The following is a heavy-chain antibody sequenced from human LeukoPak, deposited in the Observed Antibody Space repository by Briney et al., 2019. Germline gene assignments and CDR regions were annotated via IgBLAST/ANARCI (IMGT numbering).Heavy chain of an antibody. CDR1: GFTSSSYA. V-gene: IGHV3-30-3*01. CDR3: GRWGIAVAGTYSLDY. CDR2: ISYDGSNK. Sequence: GGSLRLSCAASGFTSSSYALNWVRQAPGKGLEWVAVISYDGSNKYYADSVKGRFTISRDNSKNTLYLQMNSLRAEDTAVYYCGRWGIAVAGTYSLDYWGQGTLVTVSS. J-gene: IGHJ4*02. D-gene: IGHD6-19*01.